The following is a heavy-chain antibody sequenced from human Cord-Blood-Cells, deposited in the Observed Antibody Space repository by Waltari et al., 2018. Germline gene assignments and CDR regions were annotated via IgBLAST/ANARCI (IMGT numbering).Heavy chain of an antibody. CDR2: ISSSGSTI. Sequence: EVQLVESGGGLVQPGGSLRLSCAASGFTFSSYEMNWVRQAPGKGLEWVSYISSSGSTIYYADSVKGRFTISRDNAKNSLYLQMNSLRAEDTAVYYCARETLQDYGDLWDYWGQGTLVTVSS. V-gene: IGHV3-48*03. CDR1: GFTFSSYE. J-gene: IGHJ4*02. D-gene: IGHD4-17*01. CDR3: ARETLQDYGDLWDY.